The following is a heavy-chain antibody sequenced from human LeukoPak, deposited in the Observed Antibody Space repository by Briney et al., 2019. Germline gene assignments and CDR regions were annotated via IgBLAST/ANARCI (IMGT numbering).Heavy chain of an antibody. CDR1: GGSFSGYY. CDR2: INHSGST. V-gene: IGHV4-34*01. D-gene: IGHD3-22*01. Sequence: PSETLSLTCAVYGGSFSGYYWSWIRQPPGKGLEWIGEINHSGSTNYNPSLKSRVTISVDTSKNQFSLKLSPVTAADTAVYYCARAPRRGYYDSSGYRPIDYWGQGTLVTVSS. CDR3: ARAPRRGYYDSSGYRPIDY. J-gene: IGHJ4*02.